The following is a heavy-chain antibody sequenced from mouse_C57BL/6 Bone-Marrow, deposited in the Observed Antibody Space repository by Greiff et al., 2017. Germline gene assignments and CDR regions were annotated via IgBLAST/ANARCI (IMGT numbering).Heavy chain of an antibody. V-gene: IGHV1-82*01. Sequence: QVQLKESGPELVKPGASVKISCKASGYAFSSSWMNWVKQRPGKGLEWIGRIYPGDGDTNYNGKFKGKATLTADTSSSTAYMRLSSLTSEDSAVYFCARGPSWGQGTTLTVSS. CDR3: ARGPS. CDR2: IYPGDGDT. CDR1: GYAFSSSW. J-gene: IGHJ2*01.